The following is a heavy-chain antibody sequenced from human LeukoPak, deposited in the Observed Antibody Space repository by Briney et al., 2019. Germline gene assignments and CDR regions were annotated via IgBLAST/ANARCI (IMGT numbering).Heavy chain of an antibody. CDR2: IYSGGST. D-gene: IGHD4-17*01. CDR3: TRDRIDYGDYVDY. V-gene: IGHV3-66*01. Sequence: GGSLKLSCAASEIIVSNNYMSWVRQAPGKGLEWVSVIYSGGSTYYADSVKGRFTISRDNSKNTLYLQMNSLRAEDAAVYYCTRDRIDYGDYVDYWGQGTLVTVSS. CDR1: EIIVSNNY. J-gene: IGHJ4*02.